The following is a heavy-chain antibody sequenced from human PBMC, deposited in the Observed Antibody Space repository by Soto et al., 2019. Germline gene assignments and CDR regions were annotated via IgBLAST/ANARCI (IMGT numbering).Heavy chain of an antibody. V-gene: IGHV3-11*01. CDR1: GFTFSDYY. J-gene: IGHJ4*02. CDR2: ISSSGSII. D-gene: IGHD3-22*01. CDR3: ARDQGYYDSSGYFDY. Sequence: PGGSLRLSCAAPGFTFSDYYMSWIRQAPGKGLEWVSYISSSGSIIYYADSVKGRFTISRDNARNSLYLQLNSLRAEDTAVYYCARDQGYYDSSGYFDYWGQGTLVTVSS.